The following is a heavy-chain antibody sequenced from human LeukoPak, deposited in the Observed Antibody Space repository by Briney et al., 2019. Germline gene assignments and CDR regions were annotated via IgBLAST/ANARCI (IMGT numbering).Heavy chain of an antibody. V-gene: IGHV3-23*01. CDR1: GFTFSSSA. D-gene: IGHD2-15*01. Sequence: GGSLRLSCAASGFTFSSSAMSWVRQAPGKGLEWLSTISGGGGSTYYADSVKGRFTISRDSSKNTLYLQMNSLRVEDTAVYYCARDSQYCSSGSCSPGASDIWGQGTMVTVSS. CDR2: ISGGGGST. CDR3: ARDSQYCSSGSCSPGASDI. J-gene: IGHJ3*02.